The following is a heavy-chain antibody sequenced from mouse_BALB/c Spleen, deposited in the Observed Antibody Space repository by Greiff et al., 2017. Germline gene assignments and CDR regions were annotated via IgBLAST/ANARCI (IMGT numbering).Heavy chain of an antibody. V-gene: IGHV5-4*02. Sequence: VQLKESGGGLVKPGGSLKLSCAASGFTFSDYYMYWVRQTPEKRLEWVATISDGGSYTYYPDSVKGRFTISRDNAKNNLYLQMSSLKSEDTAMYYCARDREITTFAYWGQGTLVTVSA. D-gene: IGHD2-4*01. CDR1: GFTFSDYY. J-gene: IGHJ3*01. CDR3: ARDREITTFAY. CDR2: ISDGGSYT.